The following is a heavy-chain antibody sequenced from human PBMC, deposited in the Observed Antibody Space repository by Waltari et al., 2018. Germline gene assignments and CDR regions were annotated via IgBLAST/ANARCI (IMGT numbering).Heavy chain of an antibody. CDR1: GFSFLGFA. CDR2: ISGSGATP. V-gene: IGHV3-23*01. CDR3: AKGSRGYTNYFFDS. J-gene: IGHJ4*02. Sequence: EVQLLESAGGLVQPGEALRLSCAASGFSFLGFAMSWVRQAPGEGLEWVETISGSGATPFYADSVKGRFTIVRDNSRDTVYLQMNSLRVDDSAVYYCAKGSRGYTNYFFDSWGQGTLVSVSS. D-gene: IGHD3-16*02.